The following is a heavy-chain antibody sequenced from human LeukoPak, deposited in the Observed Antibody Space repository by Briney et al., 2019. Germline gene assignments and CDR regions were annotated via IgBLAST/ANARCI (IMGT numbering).Heavy chain of an antibody. CDR1: GFTFSSYS. Sequence: GGSLRLSCAASGFTFSSYSMSWVRQAPGKGLEWVSAISGSGGSTYYADSVKGRFTISRDNSKNTLYLQMNSLRAEDTAVYYCAKVAAGTRLLYYFDYWGQGTLVTVSS. J-gene: IGHJ4*02. CDR2: ISGSGGST. D-gene: IGHD6-19*01. V-gene: IGHV3-23*01. CDR3: AKVAAGTRLLYYFDY.